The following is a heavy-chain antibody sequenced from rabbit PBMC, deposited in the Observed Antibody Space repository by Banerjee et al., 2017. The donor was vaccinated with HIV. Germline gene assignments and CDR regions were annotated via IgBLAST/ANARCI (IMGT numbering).Heavy chain of an antibody. D-gene: IGHD8-1*01. V-gene: IGHV1S43*01. CDR2: IATKTGST. J-gene: IGHJ4*01. Sequence: QSLEESGGDLVKPGASLTLTCTASGFSFSSKYYMCWVRQAPGKGLELVACIATKTGSTWFARWVNGRFTISRSTSLNTVDLKMTSLTVADTATYFCARGTSGSSYFYFNLWGQGTLVTIS. CDR1: GFSFSSKYY. CDR3: ARGTSGSSYFYFNL.